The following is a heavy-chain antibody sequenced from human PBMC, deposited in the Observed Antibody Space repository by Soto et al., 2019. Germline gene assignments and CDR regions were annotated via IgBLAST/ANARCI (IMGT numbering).Heavy chain of an antibody. D-gene: IGHD1-26*01. V-gene: IGHV3-73*02. CDR2: NRSKANSYAT. CDR3: TPEGAGFDY. CDR1: GFTLSDSA. Sequence: EVQLVESGGGLVQPGGSLKLSCAASGFTLSDSAMHWVRQASGKGLEWVGRNRSKANSYATAYAASVKGRFTVSRDDSNNTAYLQLSSLKTEDTAVYYCTPEGAGFDYWGQGTLVTVSS. J-gene: IGHJ4*02.